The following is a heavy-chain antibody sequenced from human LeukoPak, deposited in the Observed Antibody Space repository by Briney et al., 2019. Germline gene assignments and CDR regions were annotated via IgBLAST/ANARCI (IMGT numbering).Heavy chain of an antibody. Sequence: HPGGSLRLSCAASGFTFSIYWMSWVRQAPGKGLEWVANIKQDGSDKYYVDSVKGRFTISRDNAKNSLYLQMNSLRAEDTAVYYCARDPYASSWGLCYFDYWGQGNLVTVSS. J-gene: IGHJ4*02. CDR3: ARDPYASSWGLCYFDY. V-gene: IGHV3-7*04. CDR2: IKQDGSDK. CDR1: GFTFSIYW. D-gene: IGHD3-22*01.